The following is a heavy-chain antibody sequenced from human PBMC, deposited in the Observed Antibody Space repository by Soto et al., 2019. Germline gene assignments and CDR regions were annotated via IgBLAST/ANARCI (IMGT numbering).Heavy chain of an antibody. CDR1: GFTFSSFA. Sequence: GGSLRLSCAASGFTFSSFAMTWVRQAPGKGLEWVSTISASGGTRDYADSVKGRFTISRDNSKNTLYVQMNSLRAEDTAVYYCARGELGNYYYYGLDIWGQGTTVTVSS. CDR3: ARGELGNYYYYGLDI. D-gene: IGHD3-16*01. J-gene: IGHJ6*02. CDR2: ISASGGTR. V-gene: IGHV3-23*01.